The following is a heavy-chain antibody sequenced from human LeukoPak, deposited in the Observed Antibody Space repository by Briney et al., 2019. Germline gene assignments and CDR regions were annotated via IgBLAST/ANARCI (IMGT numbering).Heavy chain of an antibody. D-gene: IGHD4-17*01. V-gene: IGHV3-30*02. CDR1: GFTFSSYG. J-gene: IGHJ5*02. CDR3: AKASDYGDYRWFDP. CDR2: IRYDGSNK. Sequence: GGSLRLSCAASGFTFSSYGMHWVRQAPGKGLEWVACIRYDGSNKYYADSVKGRFTISRDDSKNTLYLQMNSLRAEDTAVYYCAKASDYGDYRWFDPWGQGTLVTVSS.